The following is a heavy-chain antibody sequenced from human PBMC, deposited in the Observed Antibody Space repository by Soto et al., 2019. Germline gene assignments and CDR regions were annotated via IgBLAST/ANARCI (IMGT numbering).Heavy chain of an antibody. CDR3: TTDLQNRRETWNFY. CDR2: IKTKSDSAAT. CDR1: GFSFSDAW. Sequence: EVQLAVSGGGFVKPGGSLRLSCAVSGFSFSDAWLNWVRQAPGKGLEWVGRIKTKSDSAATDYAAPVKGRFIISRDDSKNTLFLQLNSLQAEDTAVYYCTTDLQNRRETWNFYWGHGTLVTVSS. V-gene: IGHV3-15*07. J-gene: IGHJ4*01. D-gene: IGHD1-7*01.